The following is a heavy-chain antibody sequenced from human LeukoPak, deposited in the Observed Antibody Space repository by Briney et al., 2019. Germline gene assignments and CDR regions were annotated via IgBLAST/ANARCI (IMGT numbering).Heavy chain of an antibody. Sequence: ASVKVSCKASGYTFTSYAMHWVRQAPGQRLEWMGWINAGNGNTKYSQEFQGRVTITRDTSASTAYMELSSLRSEDTAVYYCALYRHYYDSSGYYYLDYWGQGTLVTVSS. V-gene: IGHV1-3*03. D-gene: IGHD3-22*01. CDR2: INAGNGNT. CDR1: GYTFTSYA. J-gene: IGHJ4*02. CDR3: ALYRHYYDSSGYYYLDY.